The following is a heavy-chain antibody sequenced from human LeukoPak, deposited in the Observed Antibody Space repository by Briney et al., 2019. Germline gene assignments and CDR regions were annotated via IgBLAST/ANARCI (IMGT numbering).Heavy chain of an antibody. Sequence: SETLSLTCAVYGGSFSGYYWSWIRQPPGKGLEWIGEINHSGSTNYNPSLKSRVTISVDTSKNQFSLKLSSVTAADTAVYYCARKVTIFGVVIGYYYFDYWGQGTLVTASS. CDR2: INHSGST. CDR1: GGSFSGYY. CDR3: ARKVTIFGVVIGYYYFDY. D-gene: IGHD3-3*01. J-gene: IGHJ4*02. V-gene: IGHV4-34*01.